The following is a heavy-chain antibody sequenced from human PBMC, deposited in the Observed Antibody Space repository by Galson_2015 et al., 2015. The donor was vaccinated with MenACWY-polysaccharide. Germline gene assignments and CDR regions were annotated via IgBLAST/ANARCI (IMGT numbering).Heavy chain of an antibody. Sequence: TISRDNAKLSLYLQMNSLRAEDTAVYYCARVRIASRSFDYWGQGTLVTVSS. J-gene: IGHJ4*02. V-gene: IGHV3-48*01. CDR3: ARVRIASRSFDY. D-gene: IGHD6-13*01.